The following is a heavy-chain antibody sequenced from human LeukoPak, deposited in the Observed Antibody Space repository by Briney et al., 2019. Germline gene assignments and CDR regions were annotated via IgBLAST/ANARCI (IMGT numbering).Heavy chain of an antibody. D-gene: IGHD3-10*01. CDR1: GGSISSYY. CDR2: IYYSGST. V-gene: IGHV4-39*07. Sequence: PSETLSLTCTVSGGSISSYYWGWIRQPPGKGLEWIGSIYYSGSTYYNPSLKSRVTISVDTSKNQFSLKLSSVTAADTAVYYCARGALWPLRYFDLWGRGTLVTVSS. CDR3: ARGALWPLRYFDL. J-gene: IGHJ2*01.